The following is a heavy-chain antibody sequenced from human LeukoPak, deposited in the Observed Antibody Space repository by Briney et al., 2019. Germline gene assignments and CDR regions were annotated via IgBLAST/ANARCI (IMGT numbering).Heavy chain of an antibody. CDR1: GFTFSSYW. V-gene: IGHV3-7*01. CDR3: ARDPPIWSQNYYYCMDV. CDR2: IKQDGSEK. D-gene: IGHD3-10*01. J-gene: IGHJ6*03. Sequence: GGSLRLSCAASGFTFSSYWMTWVRQAPGKGLEWVANIKQDGSEKYYVDSVKGRFTISRDNAKNSLYLQVNSLRVEDTAVYYCARDPPIWSQNYYYCMDVWGKGTTVTVSS.